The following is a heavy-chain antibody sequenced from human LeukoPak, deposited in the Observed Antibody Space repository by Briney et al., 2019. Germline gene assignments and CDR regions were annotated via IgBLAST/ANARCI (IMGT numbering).Heavy chain of an antibody. J-gene: IGHJ4*02. V-gene: IGHV3-30*02. D-gene: IGHD2-15*01. CDR2: IRYDGSNK. Sequence: PGGSLRLSCAASGFTFSSYGMHWVRQAPGKGLEWVAFIRYDGSNKYYADSVKGRFTISRDNSKNTLYLQMNSLRVEDTAVYYFAKVSRHCSGGSCYFDYWGQGTLVTDSS. CDR3: AKVSRHCSGGSCYFDY. CDR1: GFTFSSYG.